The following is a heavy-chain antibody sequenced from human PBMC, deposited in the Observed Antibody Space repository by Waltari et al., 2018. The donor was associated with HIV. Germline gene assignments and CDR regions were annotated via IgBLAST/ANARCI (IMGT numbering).Heavy chain of an antibody. D-gene: IGHD3-22*01. CDR3: ARDRYDSSGYNLRGYYYGMDV. CDR1: GGSISSYY. CDR2: IYYSGST. V-gene: IGHV4-59*01. Sequence: QVQLQESGPGLVKPSETLSLTCIVSGGSISSYYWSWIRQPPGKGLEWIGYIYYSGSTNYNPSLKSRVTISVDTSKNQFSLKLSSVTAADTAVYYCARDRYDSSGYNLRGYYYGMDVWGQGTTVTVSS. J-gene: IGHJ6*02.